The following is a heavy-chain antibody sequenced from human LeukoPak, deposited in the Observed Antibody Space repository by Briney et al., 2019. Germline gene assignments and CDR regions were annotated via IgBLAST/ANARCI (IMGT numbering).Heavy chain of an antibody. CDR2: IYYSGST. CDR3: ARWARGYSYGSFDY. CDR1: GGSISSSSYY. V-gene: IGHV4-39*07. Sequence: PSETLSLTCTVSGGSISSSSYYWGWIRQPPGKGLEWIGSIYYSGSTYYNPSLKSRVTISVDTSKNQFSLKLSSVTAADTAVYYCARWARGYSYGSFDYWGQGTLVTVSS. J-gene: IGHJ4*02. D-gene: IGHD5-18*01.